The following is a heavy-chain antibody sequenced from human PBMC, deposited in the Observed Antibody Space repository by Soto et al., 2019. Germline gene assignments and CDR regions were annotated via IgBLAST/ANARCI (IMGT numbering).Heavy chain of an antibody. CDR2: IIPIFGTA. CDR3: AAPRPGLDAFDI. CDR1: GGTFSSYA. Sequence: QVQLVQSGAEVKKPGSSVKVSCKASGGTFSSYAISWVRQAHGQGLEWMGGIIPIFGTANYAQKFQGRVKITADESTSTAYMELSSLRAEDTAVYYCAAPRPGLDAFDIRGQGTMVTVSS. V-gene: IGHV1-69*01. J-gene: IGHJ3*02.